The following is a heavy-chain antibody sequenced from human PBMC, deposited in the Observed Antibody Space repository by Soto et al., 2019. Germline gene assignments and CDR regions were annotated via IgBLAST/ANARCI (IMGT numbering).Heavy chain of an antibody. CDR1: GDSISGSS. D-gene: IGHD3-10*01. CDR2: MYFSGST. CDR3: TSKFGQLLADAFDI. V-gene: IGHV4-59*12. Sequence: SETLSLTCTVSGDSISGSSWSWIRQPPGKGLEWIAYMYFSGSTNYNPSLKSRVTISVDKSKNEFSLKMSSVTAADTAVYYCTSKFGQLLADAFDIWGQGTMVTVSS. J-gene: IGHJ3*02.